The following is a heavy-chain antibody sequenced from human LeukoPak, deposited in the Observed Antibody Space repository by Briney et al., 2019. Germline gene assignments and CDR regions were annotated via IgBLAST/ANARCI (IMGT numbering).Heavy chain of an antibody. CDR1: GFTFSSYA. J-gene: IGHJ1*01. V-gene: IGHV3-23*01. D-gene: IGHD5-18*01. CDR2: ISGSGGST. Sequence: GGSPRLSCAASGFTFSSYAMIWVRQAPGEGLEWVSVISGSGGSTYYADSVKGRFTISRDNSKNTLYLQLNSLRAGDTAVYYCARLSGYSYDCWGQGTLVTVSS. CDR3: ARLSGYSYDC.